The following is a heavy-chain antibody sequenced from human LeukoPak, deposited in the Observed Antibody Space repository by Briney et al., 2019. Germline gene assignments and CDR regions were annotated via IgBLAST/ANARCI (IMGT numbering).Heavy chain of an antibody. CDR1: GFTFSSYA. Sequence: PGGSLRLSCAASGFTFSSYAMSWVRQAPGKGLEWVSGIIDSGDNTYYANSVKGRFTISRDNSKNTLYLQMNSLRAEDTAVYYCAKLGGQEVYNYYVGVWGKGTTVAVSS. V-gene: IGHV3-23*01. CDR3: AKLGGQEVYNYYVGV. J-gene: IGHJ6*03. D-gene: IGHD3-16*01. CDR2: IIDSGDNT.